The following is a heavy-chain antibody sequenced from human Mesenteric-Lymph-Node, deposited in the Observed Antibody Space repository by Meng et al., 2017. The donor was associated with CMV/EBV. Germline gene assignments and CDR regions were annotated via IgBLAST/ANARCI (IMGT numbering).Heavy chain of an antibody. D-gene: IGHD2-2*02. V-gene: IGHV1-2*02. CDR2: INPKTGYT. Sequence: ASVKVSCKSSGYTFTGYYMHWVRQAPGQGLEWMGWINPKTGYTIYAQRFQGRVTMTRDTSISTAYMELSSLRSEDTAVYYCARGGETIVVVPAAIVPYYYYGMGVWGQGTTVTVSS. CDR1: GYTFTGYY. CDR3: ARGGETIVVVPAAIVPYYYYGMGV. J-gene: IGHJ6*02.